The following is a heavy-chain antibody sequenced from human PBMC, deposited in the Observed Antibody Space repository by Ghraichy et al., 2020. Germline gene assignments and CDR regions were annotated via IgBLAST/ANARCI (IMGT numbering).Heavy chain of an antibody. V-gene: IGHV3-48*03. CDR1: GFTFSSYE. D-gene: IGHD3-3*01. CDR3: ARARGVLLNYDFWSGYLGDYYYYYYMDV. Sequence: GGSLRLSCAASGFTFSSYEMNWVRQAPGKGLEWVSYISSSGSTIYYADSVKGRFTISRDNAKNSLYLQMNSLRAEDTAVYYCARARGVLLNYDFWSGYLGDYYYYYYMDVWGKGTTVTVSS. CDR2: ISSSGSTI. J-gene: IGHJ6*03.